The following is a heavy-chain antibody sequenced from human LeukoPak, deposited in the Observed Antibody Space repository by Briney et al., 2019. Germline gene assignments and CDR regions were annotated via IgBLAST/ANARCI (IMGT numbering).Heavy chain of an antibody. V-gene: IGHV1-18*01. Sequence: ASVKVSCKASGYTFTSYGISWVRQAPGQGLEWMGWISAYNDNTNYAQKLQGRVTMTTDTSTSTAYMELRSLRSDDTAVYYCARGQKTEYYDYVWGSYRRGFDIWGQGTMVTVSS. CDR1: GYTFTSYG. CDR3: ARGQKTEYYDYVWGSYRRGFDI. J-gene: IGHJ3*02. CDR2: ISAYNDNT. D-gene: IGHD3-16*02.